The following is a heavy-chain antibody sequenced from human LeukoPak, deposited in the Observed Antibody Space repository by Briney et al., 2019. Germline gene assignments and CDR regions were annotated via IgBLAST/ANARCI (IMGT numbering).Heavy chain of an antibody. V-gene: IGHV3-11*01. CDR1: GFTFSDYY. D-gene: IGHD2/OR15-2a*01. CDR2: ISSSGSTI. Sequence: AGGSLRLSCAASGFTFSDYYMSWIRQAPGKGLEWVSYISSSGSTIYYADSVRSRFTISRDNAKNSLYLQMNSLRAEDTAVYYCARHSITIDYWDQGTLVTVSS. J-gene: IGHJ4*02. CDR3: ARHSITIDY.